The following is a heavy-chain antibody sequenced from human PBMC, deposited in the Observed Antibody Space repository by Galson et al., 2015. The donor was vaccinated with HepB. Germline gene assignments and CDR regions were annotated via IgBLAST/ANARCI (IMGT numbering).Heavy chain of an antibody. CDR3: ARDLQAVGATGPSLAFDI. CDR2: ISYDGSNK. J-gene: IGHJ3*02. Sequence: SLRLSCAASGFTFSSYAMHWVRQAPGKGLEWVAVISYDGSNKYYADSVKGRFTISRDNSKNTLYLQMNSLRAEDTAVYYCARDLQAVGATGPSLAFDIWGQGTMVTVSS. V-gene: IGHV3-30*04. D-gene: IGHD1-26*01. CDR1: GFTFSSYA.